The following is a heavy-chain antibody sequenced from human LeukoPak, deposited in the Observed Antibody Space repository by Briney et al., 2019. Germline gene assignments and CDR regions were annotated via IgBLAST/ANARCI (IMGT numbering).Heavy chain of an antibody. CDR2: IYTSGST. D-gene: IGHD2-2*01. V-gene: IGHV4-4*07. Sequence: SETLSLTCTVSGGSISSYYWSWIRQPAGKGLEWIGRIYTSGSTNYNPSLKSRVTTSVDTSKNQFSLKLSSVTAADTAVYYCAREWIVVVPAALKSYYYYYGMDVWGQGTTVTVSS. J-gene: IGHJ6*02. CDR1: GGSISSYY. CDR3: AREWIVVVPAALKSYYYYYGMDV.